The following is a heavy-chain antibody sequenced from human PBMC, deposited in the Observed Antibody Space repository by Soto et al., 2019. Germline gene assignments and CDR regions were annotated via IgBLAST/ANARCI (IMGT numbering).Heavy chain of an antibody. V-gene: IGHV4-4*02. CDR1: GASISSSNW. CDR3: VTSRGSGRLDN. CDR2: IYHSGST. J-gene: IGHJ4*02. D-gene: IGHD3-10*01. Sequence: QVQLQESGPGLVKPSGTLSLTCAVSGASISSSNWWTWVRQPPGKGLEWIGEIYHSGSTNYNPSLMSRVTISLDKSKNHFSLRLSSVTAADTAVYYCVTSRGSGRLDNWGQGTLVTVSS.